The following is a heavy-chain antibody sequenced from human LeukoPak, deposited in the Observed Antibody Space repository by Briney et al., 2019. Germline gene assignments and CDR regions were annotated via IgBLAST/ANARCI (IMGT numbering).Heavy chain of an antibody. D-gene: IGHD1-26*01. CDR3: ANRGGAWEPYDY. CDR1: GGSISSGGYY. V-gene: IGHV4-30-2*01. CDR2: IYHSGST. J-gene: IGHJ4*02. Sequence: PSETLSLTYTVSGGSISSGGYYWSWIRQPPGKGLEWIGYIYHSGSTYYNPSLKSRVTISVDRSKNQFSLKLSSVTAADTAVYYCANRGGAWEPYDYWGQGTLVTVSS.